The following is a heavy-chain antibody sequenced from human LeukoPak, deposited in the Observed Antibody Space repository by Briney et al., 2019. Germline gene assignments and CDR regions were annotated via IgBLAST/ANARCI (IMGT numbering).Heavy chain of an antibody. CDR3: ASLTRDLYGMDV. CDR1: GGSISSSSYY. V-gene: IGHV4-39*01. Sequence: SETLSLTCTVSGGSISSSSYYWGWIRQPPGKGLEWIGSIYYSGSTYYNPSLKSRVTISVDTSKNQFSLKLSSVTAAGTAVYYCASLTRDLYGMDVWGQGTTVTVSS. CDR2: IYYSGST. D-gene: IGHD2-2*01. J-gene: IGHJ6*02.